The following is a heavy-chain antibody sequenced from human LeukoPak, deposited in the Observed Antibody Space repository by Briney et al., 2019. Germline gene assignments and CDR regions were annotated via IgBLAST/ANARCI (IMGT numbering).Heavy chain of an antibody. Sequence: SETLSLTCTVSGVSISSYDRSWIRQPPGKGLEWIGYIYYSGSTNYNPSLKSRVTISVATSKTQFSLKLSSVTAADTAVYYCARGSPSSGSMTFDYWGQGTLVTVSS. J-gene: IGHJ4*02. V-gene: IGHV4-59*01. CDR3: ARGSPSSGSMTFDY. CDR2: IYYSGST. D-gene: IGHD6-19*01. CDR1: GVSISSYD.